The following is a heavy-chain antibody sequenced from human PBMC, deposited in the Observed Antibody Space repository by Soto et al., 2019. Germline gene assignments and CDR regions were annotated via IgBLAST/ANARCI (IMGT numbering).Heavy chain of an antibody. D-gene: IGHD2-15*01. V-gene: IGHV1-69*01. CDR2: IIPMFGTA. Sequence: QVQLVQSGAEVKNPGSSVKVSCKASGGTFSRDAISWVRQAPGQGLEWMGGIIPMFGTAKYVQKFQGRLTITADESTTTAYMELRSLRSDDTAVYYCARGVVVVAASQLGWFDPWGQGTLVTVPS. CDR1: GGTFSRDA. CDR3: ARGVVVVAASQLGWFDP. J-gene: IGHJ5*02.